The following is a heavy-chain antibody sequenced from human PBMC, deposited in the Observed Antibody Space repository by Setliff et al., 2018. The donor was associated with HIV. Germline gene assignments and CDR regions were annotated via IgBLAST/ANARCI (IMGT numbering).Heavy chain of an antibody. CDR3: ARGSPYTSAWYGGGTFDI. CDR1: GGSIGTYY. CDR2: IYYTGST. V-gene: IGHV4-59*01. J-gene: IGHJ3*02. D-gene: IGHD6-19*01. Sequence: SSETLSLTCPVSGGSIGTYYWSWIRQPPGKGLEWSGYIYYTGSTNYNPSLKSRVIISVDTSKNQFSLNLSSVTAADTAVYFCARGSPYTSAWYGGGTFDIWGQGTLVTVSS.